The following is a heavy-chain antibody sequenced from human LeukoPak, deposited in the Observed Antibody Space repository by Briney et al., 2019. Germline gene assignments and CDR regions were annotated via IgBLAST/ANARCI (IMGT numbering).Heavy chain of an antibody. CDR1: GFTFSNSW. V-gene: IGHV3-7*01. J-gene: IGHJ4*02. CDR3: ARDRGWQQFDY. D-gene: IGHD5-24*01. Sequence: GGSLRLSCTADGFTFSNSWMTWVRQTPGKGLERVANIKKDGSETYYVESVRGRFSISRDNAKNSVYLEMNSLRAEDTAVYFCARDRGWQQFDYWGQGTLVTVSA. CDR2: IKKDGSET.